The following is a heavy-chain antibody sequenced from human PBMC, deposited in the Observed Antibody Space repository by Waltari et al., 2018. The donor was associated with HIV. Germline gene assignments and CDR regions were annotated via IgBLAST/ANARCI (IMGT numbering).Heavy chain of an antibody. D-gene: IGHD6-13*01. CDR3: VKEHQYSHSWYSYYGMDV. V-gene: IGHV3-23*01. Sequence: EVQVLESGGALVQPGGSRRLYCAASGFTSSNYGMSWARQAPGKGLEWVSTISGSGGSTYYADSVKGRFTVSRDNSKNTLYLQMNSLRAEDTAVYFCVKEHQYSHSWYSYYGMDVWGQGTTVTVSS. CDR2: ISGSGGST. J-gene: IGHJ6*02. CDR1: GFTSSNYG.